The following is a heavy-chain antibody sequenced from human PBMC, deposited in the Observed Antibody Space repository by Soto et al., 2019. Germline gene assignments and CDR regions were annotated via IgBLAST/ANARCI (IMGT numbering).Heavy chain of an antibody. CDR2: ISSNGVGT. CDR1: GFTLSGYA. J-gene: IGHJ6*03. CDR3: ARLARPDFYYMDV. V-gene: IGHV3-64*01. D-gene: IGHD6-6*01. Sequence: EVQLAESGGGLAQPGGSLRLSCAASGFTLSGYAMDWVRQAPGKGLEYVSGISSNGVGTYYANSVQGRFTISRDNSKNAVYLQIGSLRPEDMAVYYCARLARPDFYYMDVWGKGTTVTVSS.